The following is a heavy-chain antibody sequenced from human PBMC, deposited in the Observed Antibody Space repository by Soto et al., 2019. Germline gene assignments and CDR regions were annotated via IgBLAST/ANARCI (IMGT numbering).Heavy chain of an antibody. J-gene: IGHJ5*02. CDR3: ARERGHGSGRYPWGGWFDP. V-gene: IGHV1-69*02. CDR2: IIPILGIA. Sequence: QVQLVQSGAEVKKPGSSVKVSCKASGGTFSSYTISWVRQAPGQGLEWMGRIIPILGIANYAQKFQGRVTITADKSARTAYMERSRPRSEDTAVYYWARERGHGSGRYPWGGWFDPWGQGTLVTVAS. CDR1: GGTFSSYT. D-gene: IGHD3-10*01.